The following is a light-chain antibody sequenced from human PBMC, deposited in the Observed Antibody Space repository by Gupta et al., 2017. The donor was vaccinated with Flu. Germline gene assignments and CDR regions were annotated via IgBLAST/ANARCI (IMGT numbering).Light chain of an antibody. V-gene: IGKV3-20*01. CDR2: AAS. CDR3: QQYGSSPFT. Sequence: VRGSLACRACQSVDCNCLAWYQHKPGQAPKLLIYAASTRTADVAHRFSGSGSGTDFTLTISRLEPDDFAVYYCQQYGSSPFTFGPGTTVDIK. J-gene: IGKJ3*01. CDR1: QSVDCNC.